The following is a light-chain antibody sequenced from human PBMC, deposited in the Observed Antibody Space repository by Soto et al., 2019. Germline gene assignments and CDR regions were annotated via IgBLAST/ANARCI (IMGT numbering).Light chain of an antibody. V-gene: IGLV2-14*01. CDR2: DVS. J-gene: IGLJ2*01. CDR1: SSDVGGYNY. CDR3: SSYTSSSTLHLV. Sequence: QSALTQPASVSGSPGQSITISCTGTSSDVGGYNYVSWYQQHPGKAPKLMIYDVSNRPSGVSNRFSGSKSGNTASLTISGLQVEDEADDYCSSYTSSSTLHLVFGGGTKLTVL.